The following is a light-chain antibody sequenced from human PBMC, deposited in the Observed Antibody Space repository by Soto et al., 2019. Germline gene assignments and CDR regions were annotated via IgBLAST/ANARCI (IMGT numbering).Light chain of an antibody. V-gene: IGKV1-8*01. Sequence: AILMTQSPSSFSSSTGDRVTITFLASQGISSYLAWYQQKPGKAPKLLIYAASTLQSGVPSRFSGSGSGTDFTLTISCLQSEDFATYYCQQYYSYPRTFGQGTKVDIK. CDR1: QGISSY. CDR2: AAS. CDR3: QQYYSYPRT. J-gene: IGKJ1*01.